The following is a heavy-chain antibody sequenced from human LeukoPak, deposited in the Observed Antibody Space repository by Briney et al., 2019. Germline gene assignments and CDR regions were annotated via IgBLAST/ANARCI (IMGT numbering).Heavy chain of an antibody. CDR2: IYSGGST. V-gene: IGHV3-66*01. J-gene: IGHJ6*02. CDR1: GFTVSSNY. Sequence: GGSLRLSCAASGFTVSSNYMSWVRQAPGKGLEWVSVIYSGGSTYYADSVKGRFTISRDNSKNTLYLQMNSLRAEDTAVHYYARDWYCSSTSCYRHSLIYYYYGMDVWGQGTTVTVSS. CDR3: ARDWYCSSTSCYRHSLIYYYYGMDV. D-gene: IGHD2-2*02.